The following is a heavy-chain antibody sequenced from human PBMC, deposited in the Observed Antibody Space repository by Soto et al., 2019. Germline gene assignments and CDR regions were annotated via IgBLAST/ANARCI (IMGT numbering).Heavy chain of an antibody. D-gene: IGHD4-17*01. J-gene: IGHJ4*02. CDR3: ARGNGYYDY. CDR2: IYYSWST. Sequence: PSETLSLTCIVSGGSISSDGYYWNWIRQNPGKGLEWIGYIYYSWSTHYTPSLKSLVTISVDTYKNQFSLKLSSVTAADTAVYYCARGNGYYDYWGQGTLVTVSS. V-gene: IGHV4-31*01. CDR1: GGSISSDGYY.